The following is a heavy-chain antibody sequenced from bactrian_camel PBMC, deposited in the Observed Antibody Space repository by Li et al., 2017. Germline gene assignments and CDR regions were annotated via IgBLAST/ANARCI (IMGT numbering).Heavy chain of an antibody. CDR3: AAGQGVGWCLDVIRVGAEADFDY. Sequence: VQLVESGGGAVRTGESLRLSCEVSGWPYSAYLMAWFRQIPGKEREGIASVDSDGDTAYVESMKGRFTISVDNAKNTLYLQMNSLNPEDTGTYTCAAGQGVGWCLDVIRVGAEADFDYWGQGTQVTVS. CDR2: VDSDGDT. V-gene: IGHV3S26*01. CDR1: GWPYSAYL. J-gene: IGHJ6*01. D-gene: IGHD5*01.